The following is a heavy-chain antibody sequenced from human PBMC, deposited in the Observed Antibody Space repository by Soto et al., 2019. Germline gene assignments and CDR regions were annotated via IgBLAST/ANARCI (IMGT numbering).Heavy chain of an antibody. CDR2: IKEDGSEK. CDR1: GFTLSRYW. D-gene: IGHD2-2*01. Sequence: HLGGSLTLSCPASGFTLSRYWMSGVREAPGKGLEWAPNIKEDGSEKPYANSVKGRFTISRDNSKNTLYLQLNSLRAEDTVVYYCAKYGCSSTACQCDYWGQGTRVTGSS. J-gene: IGHJ4*02. V-gene: IGHV3-7*03. CDR3: AKYGCSSTACQCDY.